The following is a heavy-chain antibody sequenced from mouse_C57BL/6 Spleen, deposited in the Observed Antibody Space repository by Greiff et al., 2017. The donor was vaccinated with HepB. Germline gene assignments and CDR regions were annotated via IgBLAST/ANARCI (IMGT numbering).Heavy chain of an antibody. Sequence: DVQLVESGGGLVKPGGSLKLSCAASGFTFSSYAMSWVRQTPEKRLEWVATISDGGSYTYYPDNVKGRFTISRDNAKNNLYLQMSHLKSEDTAMYYCARALYYDYSFAYWGQGTLVTVSA. CDR2: ISDGGSYT. D-gene: IGHD2-4*01. CDR1: GFTFSSYA. V-gene: IGHV5-4*01. J-gene: IGHJ3*01. CDR3: ARALYYDYSFAY.